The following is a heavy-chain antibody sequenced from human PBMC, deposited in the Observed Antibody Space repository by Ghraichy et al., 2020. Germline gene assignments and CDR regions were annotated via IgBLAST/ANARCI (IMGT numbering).Heavy chain of an antibody. Sequence: GESLNISCAASGFTFSSYEMNWVRQAPGKGLEWVSYISSSGSTIYYADSVKGRFTIPRDNAKNSLYLQMNSLRAEDTAVYYCARDTYDYIWGSYRYTWFDYWGQGTLVTVSS. CDR1: GFTFSSYE. V-gene: IGHV3-48*03. CDR2: ISSSGSTI. D-gene: IGHD3-16*02. J-gene: IGHJ4*02. CDR3: ARDTYDYIWGSYRYTWFDY.